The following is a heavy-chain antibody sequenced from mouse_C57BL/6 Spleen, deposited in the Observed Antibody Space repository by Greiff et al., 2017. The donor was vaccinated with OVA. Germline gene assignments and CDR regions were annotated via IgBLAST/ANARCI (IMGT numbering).Heavy chain of an antibody. J-gene: IGHJ2*01. CDR3: ARDYGSSYGY. CDR2: IDPSDSYN. CDR1: GYTFTSYW. V-gene: IGHV1-69*01. Sequence: QVQLQQPGAELVMPGASVKLSCKASGYTFTSYWMHWVKQRPGQGLEWIGEIDPSDSYNNYNQQFKGKSTLTVDKSSSTAYMQLSSLTSEDSAVYYCARDYGSSYGYWGQGTTLTVSS. D-gene: IGHD1-1*01.